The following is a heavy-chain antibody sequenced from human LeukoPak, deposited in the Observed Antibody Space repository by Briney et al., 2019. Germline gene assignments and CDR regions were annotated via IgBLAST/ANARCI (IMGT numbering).Heavy chain of an antibody. CDR2: INPNSGGT. D-gene: IGHD3-22*01. V-gene: IGHV1-2*02. CDR1: GYTFTGYY. J-gene: IGHJ4*02. Sequence: GASVKVSCKTSGYTFTGYYMHWVRQAPGQGLEWMGWINPNSGGTNYAQKFQGRVTMTRDTSISTAYMELSRLRSDDTAVYYCARPQDYYYDSSGYYFNAGLDYWGQGTLVTVSS. CDR3: ARPQDYYYDSSGYYFNAGLDY.